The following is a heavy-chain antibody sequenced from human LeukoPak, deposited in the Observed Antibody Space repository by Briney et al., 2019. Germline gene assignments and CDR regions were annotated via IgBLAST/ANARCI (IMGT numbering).Heavy chain of an antibody. J-gene: IGHJ4*02. Sequence: PSETLSLTCAVYGGSFSDYYWSWIRQPPGKGLEWIGEINHVGSTNYNPSLKSRVTISVDTSKCQFSLKLSSVTAADTAVYYCAGGYGDLYFDYWGQGTLVTVSS. V-gene: IGHV4-34*01. D-gene: IGHD7-27*01. CDR3: AGGYGDLYFDY. CDR2: INHVGST. CDR1: GGSFSDYY.